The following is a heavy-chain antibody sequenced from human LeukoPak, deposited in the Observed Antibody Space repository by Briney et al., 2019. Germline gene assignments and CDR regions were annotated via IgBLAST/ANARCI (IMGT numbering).Heavy chain of an antibody. D-gene: IGHD3-3*01. V-gene: IGHV1-69*13. CDR2: IIPIFGTA. Sequence: ASVKVSCKASGGTFSSYAISWVRQAPGQGLEWMGGIIPIFGTANYAQKFQGRVTITADESTSTAYMELSSLRSEDTAVYYCARSPTIFGVVTTYYYYYYYMDVWGKGTTVTVSS. J-gene: IGHJ6*03. CDR1: GGTFSSYA. CDR3: ARSPTIFGVVTTYYYYYYYMDV.